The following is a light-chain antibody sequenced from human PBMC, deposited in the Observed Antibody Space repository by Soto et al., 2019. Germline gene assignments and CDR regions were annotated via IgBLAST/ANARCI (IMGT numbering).Light chain of an antibody. CDR1: QSISSSY. CDR3: QQYGNSTYT. V-gene: IGKV3-20*01. Sequence: EIVLTQSPGTLYLSPGERATLSCRASQSISSSYLAWYQQKPGQAPRLLIYGASSRATGIPDRFSGSGSGTDFTLTISRLEPEDCAVYYCQQYGNSTYTFGQGTKLEIK. CDR2: GAS. J-gene: IGKJ2*01.